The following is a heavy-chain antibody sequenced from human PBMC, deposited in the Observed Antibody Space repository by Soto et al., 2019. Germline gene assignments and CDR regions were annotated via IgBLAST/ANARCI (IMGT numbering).Heavy chain of an antibody. CDR1: GSSISRSSYY. V-gene: IGHV4-39*01. CDR3: ARKVPAAATYYYYGMDV. J-gene: IGHJ6*02. Sequence: SETLSLTCTVSGSSISRSSYYWGWTRQPPGKGLEWIGSIYYSWSTYYNPSLKSRVTISVDTSKNQFSLKLSSVTAADTAVYYCARKVPAAATYYYYGMDVWGQGTTVT. D-gene: IGHD2-2*01. CDR2: IYYSWST.